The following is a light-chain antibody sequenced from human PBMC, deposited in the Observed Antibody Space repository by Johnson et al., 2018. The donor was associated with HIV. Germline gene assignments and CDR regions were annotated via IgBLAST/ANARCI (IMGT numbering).Light chain of an antibody. CDR1: SSNIVNNY. J-gene: IGLJ1*01. Sequence: QSVLTQPPSVSAAPGQKVAISCSGSSSNIVNNYVSWYQQVPGAAPKLLIYDNNKRPSGIPHRFSGSKSGTSATLDITGLQNGDEADYYCGTWDSSLGAWVVGTGTKVTVL. CDR2: DNN. CDR3: GTWDSSLGAWV. V-gene: IGLV1-51*01.